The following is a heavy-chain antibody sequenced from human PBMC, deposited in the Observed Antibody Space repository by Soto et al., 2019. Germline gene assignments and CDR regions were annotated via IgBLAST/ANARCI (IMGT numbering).Heavy chain of an antibody. CDR1: GGSISPINW. CDR2: IYHTGTT. Sequence: SETLSLTCGVSGGSISPINWWSWVRQTPGKELEWIGEIYHTGTTDYNPSLKSRVTISIDKSKNQIFLNLTSVTAADTALYYCARSKNIHSQTYFDPWGQGTWVTVSS. J-gene: IGHJ5*02. D-gene: IGHD3-9*01. V-gene: IGHV4-4*02. CDR3: ARSKNIHSQTYFDP.